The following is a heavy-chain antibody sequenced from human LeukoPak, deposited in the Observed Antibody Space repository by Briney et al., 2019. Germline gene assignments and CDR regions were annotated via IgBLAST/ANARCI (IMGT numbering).Heavy chain of an antibody. CDR2: IYYSGST. CDR3: ASLGVRGILY. CDR1: GGSISSYY. J-gene: IGHJ4*02. V-gene: IGHV4-59*01. D-gene: IGHD3-10*01. Sequence: PSETLSLTCTVSGGSISSYYWSWIRQPPGKGLEWIGYIYYSGSTNYNPSLKSRVTISVDTSKNQFSLKLSSVTAADTAVYYCASLGVRGILYWGQGTLVTVSS.